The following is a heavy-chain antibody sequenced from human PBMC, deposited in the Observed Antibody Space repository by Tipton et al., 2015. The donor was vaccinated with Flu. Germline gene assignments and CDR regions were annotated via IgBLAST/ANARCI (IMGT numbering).Heavy chain of an antibody. D-gene: IGHD2-2*01. CDR2: ISWNRGSI. J-gene: IGHJ6*02. V-gene: IGHV3-9*01. CDR1: GFTFDDYA. CDR3: AKGEASVVPAAHTNYFYGMDV. Sequence: SLRLSCAASGFTFDDYAMHWVRQAPGKGLEWVSGISWNRGSIGYADSVKGRFTISRDNAKNSLYLQMNSLRAEDTALYYCAKGEASVVPAAHTNYFYGMDVWGQGTTVTVSS.